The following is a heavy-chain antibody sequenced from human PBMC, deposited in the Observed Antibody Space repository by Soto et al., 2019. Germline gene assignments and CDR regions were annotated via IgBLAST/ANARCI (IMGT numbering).Heavy chain of an antibody. CDR1: GFTFSSYS. CDR2: ISSSSSYI. D-gene: IGHD6-19*01. Sequence: GGSLRLSCAASGFTFSSYSMNWVRQAPGKGLEWVSSISSSSSYIYYADSEKGRFTISRDNAKNSLYLQMNSLRAEDTAVYYCARDPGRAQWLVPGLWGHGTLVTVSS. V-gene: IGHV3-21*01. J-gene: IGHJ4*01. CDR3: ARDPGRAQWLVPGL.